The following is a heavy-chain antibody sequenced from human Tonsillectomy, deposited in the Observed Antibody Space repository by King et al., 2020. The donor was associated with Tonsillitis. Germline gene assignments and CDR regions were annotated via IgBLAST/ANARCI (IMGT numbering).Heavy chain of an antibody. V-gene: IGHV3-23*04. Sequence: EVQLVESGGGLAQPGGSLRLSCVASKFSFSDYAMNWFRQAPGKGLEWVATISTSSNTHYAESVEGRFSISRDNSRSTLYLQMNSLRVEDTAVYHCAQDYDSSDIRPRVFGYWGQGTLVTVSS. J-gene: IGHJ4*02. D-gene: IGHD3-22*01. CDR2: ISTSSNT. CDR1: KFSFSDYA. CDR3: AQDYDSSDIRPRVFGY.